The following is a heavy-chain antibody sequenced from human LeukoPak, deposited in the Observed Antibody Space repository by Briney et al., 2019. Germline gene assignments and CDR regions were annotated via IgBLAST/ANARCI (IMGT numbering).Heavy chain of an antibody. J-gene: IGHJ3*02. V-gene: IGHV3-11*04. CDR1: GFTFSDYY. CDR3: ARDCSSTSCYDAFDI. D-gene: IGHD2-2*01. Sequence: PGGSLRLSCAASGFTFSDYYMSWIRQAPGEGLEWVSYISSSGSTIYYADSVKGRFTISRDNAKNSLYLQMNSLRAEDTAVYYCARDCSSTSCYDAFDIWGQGTMVTVSS. CDR2: ISSSGSTI.